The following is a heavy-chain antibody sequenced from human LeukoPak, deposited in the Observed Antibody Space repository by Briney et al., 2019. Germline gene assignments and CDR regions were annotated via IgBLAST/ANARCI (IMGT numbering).Heavy chain of an antibody. D-gene: IGHD2-15*01. V-gene: IGHV1-69*04. J-gene: IGHJ5*02. CDR2: IIPIFGIA. Sequence: SVKVSCKASGGTFSSYAISWVRQAPGQGLEWMGRIIPIFGIANYAQKFQGRVTITADKSTSTAYMELSSLRSEDTAVYYCARSATYCSGGSCYWFDPWGQGTLVTVSP. CDR3: ARSATYCSGGSCYWFDP. CDR1: GGTFSSYA.